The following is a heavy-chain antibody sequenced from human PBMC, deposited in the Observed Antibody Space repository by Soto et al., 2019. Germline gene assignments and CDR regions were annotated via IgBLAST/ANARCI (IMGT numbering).Heavy chain of an antibody. CDR1: GITFRSYV. CDR2: ISGSGATT. J-gene: IGHJ6*01. V-gene: IGHV3-23*01. D-gene: IGHD6-6*01. Sequence: EVQLLESGGGLVQPGGSLRLSCAASGITFRSYVMSWVRQAPGKGLEWVSLISGSGATTLYADSVKGRFTISRDNSKNTLYLQMNSLRAEDTALYYCATSRLEYSSSHYYYGLDVW. CDR3: ATSRLEYSSSHYYYGLDV.